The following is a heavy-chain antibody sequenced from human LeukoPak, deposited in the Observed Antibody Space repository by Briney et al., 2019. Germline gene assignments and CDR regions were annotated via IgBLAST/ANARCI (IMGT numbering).Heavy chain of an antibody. D-gene: IGHD3/OR15-3a*01. CDR3: SRGGLGGSAFDI. Sequence: SETLSLTCVVSGASFSDSYWSWIRQPPGRDLEWIGEIHHSGFTNYNPSLKSRVTISVDTSKNQFSLKLTSVTAADTAAYYCSRGGLGGSAFDIWGQGTMVTVSS. V-gene: IGHV4-34*01. CDR1: GASFSDSY. J-gene: IGHJ3*02. CDR2: IHHSGFT.